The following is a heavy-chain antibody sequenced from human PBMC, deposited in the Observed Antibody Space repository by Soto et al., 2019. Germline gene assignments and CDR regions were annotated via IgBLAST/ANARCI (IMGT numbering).Heavy chain of an antibody. D-gene: IGHD2-15*01. Sequence: SVKVSCKASGGTFSTFCISWVRQAPGQGLEWMGGIIPFFGTARYSQKFEDRITITADESTNTVYMDLRSLTSEDTAAYYYSKSAPIGGGIKYYFDFWGQGALVTVSS. V-gene: IGHV1-69*13. CDR3: SKSAPIGGGIKYYFDF. J-gene: IGHJ4*02. CDR2: IIPFFGTA. CDR1: GGTFSTFC.